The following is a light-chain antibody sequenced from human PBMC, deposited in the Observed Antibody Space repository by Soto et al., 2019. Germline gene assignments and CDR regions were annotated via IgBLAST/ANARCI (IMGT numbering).Light chain of an antibody. V-gene: IGLV2-11*01. CDR3: CSYAGNYTFV. Sequence: QSVLTQPRSVSGSAGQSVTISCTGTSSDVGGYHYVSWYQQHPGKAPKLMIYDVSKRPSGVPHRFTGSKSDNTASLTISGLQAEDEADYYCCSYAGNYTFVFGTGTKVTV. CDR2: DVS. J-gene: IGLJ1*01. CDR1: SSDVGGYHY.